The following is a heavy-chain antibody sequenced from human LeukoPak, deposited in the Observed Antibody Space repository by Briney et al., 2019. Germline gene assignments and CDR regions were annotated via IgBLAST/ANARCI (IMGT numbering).Heavy chain of an antibody. CDR3: ARLSPMVRGVIDY. V-gene: IGHV4-39*01. CDR1: GGSISSSSYS. Sequence: PSETLSLTCTVSGGSISSSSYSWGWIRQPPGKGLEWMGSIYYSGSTYYNPSLKSRVTISVDTSKNQFSLKLSSVTAADTAVYYCARLSPMVRGVIDYWGQGTLVTVSS. D-gene: IGHD3-10*01. J-gene: IGHJ4*02. CDR2: IYYSGST.